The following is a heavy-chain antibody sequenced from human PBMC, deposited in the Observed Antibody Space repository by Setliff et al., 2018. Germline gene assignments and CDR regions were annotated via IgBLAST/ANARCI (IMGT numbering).Heavy chain of an antibody. CDR2: INAGNGNT. CDR3: ARGDVYSGSYYHFNY. V-gene: IGHV1-3*01. D-gene: IGHD1-26*01. CDR1: GYTFTSYA. J-gene: IGHJ4*02. Sequence: ASVKVSCKASGYTFTSYAMHWVRQAPGQRLEWMGWINAGNGNTKYSQKFQGRVTITRDTSASTAYMELSSLTSEDTAIYYCARGDVYSGSYYHFNYWGQGTLVTVSS.